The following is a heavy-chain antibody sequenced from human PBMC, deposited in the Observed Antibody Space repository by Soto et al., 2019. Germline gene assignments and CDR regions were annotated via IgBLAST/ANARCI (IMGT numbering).Heavy chain of an antibody. CDR1: GYTFTSYG. D-gene: IGHD3-3*01. CDR3: ARVIRFLEWLRRGMDV. CDR2: ISAYNGNT. J-gene: IGHJ6*02. Sequence: ASVKVSCKASGYTFTSYGISWVRQAPGQGLEWMGWISAYNGNTNYAQKLQGRVTMTTDTSTSTAYMELRSLRSDDTAVYYCARVIRFLEWLRRGMDVWGQGTTVTVSS. V-gene: IGHV1-18*01.